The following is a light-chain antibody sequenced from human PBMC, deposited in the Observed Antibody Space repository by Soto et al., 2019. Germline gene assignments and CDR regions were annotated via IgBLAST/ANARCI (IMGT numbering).Light chain of an antibody. CDR3: ISYTTRNSRPYYV. J-gene: IGLJ1*01. CDR2: DVN. CDR1: SSDIGAFDY. Sequence: QSALTQPASVSGSPGQSITISCTGTSSDIGAFDYVSWYQHHPGEAPKLIIHDVNNRPSGVSTRFSGSKSGNTASLTISGLQAEDVADYYCISYTTRNSRPYYVFGSGTKVTVL. V-gene: IGLV2-14*03.